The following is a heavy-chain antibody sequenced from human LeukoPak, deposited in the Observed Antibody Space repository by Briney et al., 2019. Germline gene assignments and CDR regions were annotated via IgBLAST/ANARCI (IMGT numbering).Heavy chain of an antibody. Sequence: PSETLSLTCTVSGVSISSYYWSWLRQPPGKGLEWIGYIYYSGSTNYNPSLKSRVTISVDTSKNQFSLKLSSVTAADTAVYYCARVESDCSGGSCYSYFDYWGQGTLVTVSS. CDR3: ARVESDCSGGSCYSYFDY. D-gene: IGHD2-15*01. CDR2: IYYSGST. J-gene: IGHJ4*02. CDR1: GVSISSYY. V-gene: IGHV4-59*01.